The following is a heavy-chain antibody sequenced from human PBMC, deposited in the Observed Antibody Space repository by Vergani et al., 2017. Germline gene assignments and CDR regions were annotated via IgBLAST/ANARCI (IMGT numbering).Heavy chain of an antibody. CDR1: GGSFSPYY. D-gene: IGHD6-6*01. J-gene: IGHJ4*01. CDR2: IYTSEST. Sequence: QVQLQQWGAGLLKPSETLSLTCAVYGGSFSPYYWSWIRQPAGKGLEWIGRIYTSESTNYNPSLKSRVTMSVDTSKNQFSLKLSSVTAADTAVYYCAREYSSSVGFLAYWGQGTLVTVSS. CDR3: AREYSSSVGFLAY. V-gene: IGHV4-59*10.